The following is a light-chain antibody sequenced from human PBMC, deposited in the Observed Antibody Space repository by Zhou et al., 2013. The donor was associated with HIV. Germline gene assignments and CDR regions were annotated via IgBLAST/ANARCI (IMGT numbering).Light chain of an antibody. J-gene: IGKJ4*01. CDR2: GTS. CDR3: QQLNSFPLT. V-gene: IGKV3D-15*01. CDR1: QDITSS. Sequence: ETVMAQSPATLSVSPGERVTLSCRASQDITSSLAWYQQRPGQAPRLLIYGTSTRATGVPARFSGSGSGTEFTLTISSLQPEDFALYYCQQLNSFPLTFGGGTKVEI.